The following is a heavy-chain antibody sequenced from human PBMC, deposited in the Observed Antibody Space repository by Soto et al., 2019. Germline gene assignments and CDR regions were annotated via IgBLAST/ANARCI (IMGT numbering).Heavy chain of an antibody. V-gene: IGHV4-59*01. D-gene: IGHD3-3*01. CDR2: IYYSGGT. CDR3: ARGPGGTDFAEWTYYFDY. CDR1: GASLSSYY. J-gene: IGHJ4*02. Sequence: PSETLSLTCTVSGASLSSYYWTWIRQPPEKGLEWIGYIYYSGGTNYNPSLRSRLTISVDTSKNQFSLKLSSLTAADTAVYYCARGPGGTDFAEWTYYFDYWGQGTLVTVSS.